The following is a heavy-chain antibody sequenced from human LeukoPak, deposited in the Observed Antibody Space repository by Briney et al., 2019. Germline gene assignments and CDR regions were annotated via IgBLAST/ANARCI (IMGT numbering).Heavy chain of an antibody. CDR2: INPSDSDT. Sequence: GESLKISCKGSGYSFTNYWIAWVSQMPGRGLEWMVIINPSDSDTRYSPSFQGQVTISADKSISTAYLQWSSLKASDSAMYYCARAWNFDYWGQGTLVTVSS. J-gene: IGHJ4*02. D-gene: IGHD1-1*01. CDR1: GYSFTNYW. V-gene: IGHV5-51*01. CDR3: ARAWNFDY.